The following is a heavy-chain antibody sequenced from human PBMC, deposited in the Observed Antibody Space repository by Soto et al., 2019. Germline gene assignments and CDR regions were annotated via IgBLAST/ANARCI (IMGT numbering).Heavy chain of an antibody. CDR3: ATHVDTAMVTRDY. D-gene: IGHD5-18*01. CDR2: ISSSSSTI. CDR1: GFTFSSYS. V-gene: IGHV3-48*02. Sequence: PGGSLRLACAASGFTFSSYSMNWVRQAPGKGLEWVSYISSSSSTIYYADSVKGRFTISRDNAKNSLYLQMNSLRDEDTAVYYCATHVDTAMVTRDYWGQGTLVTVSS. J-gene: IGHJ4*02.